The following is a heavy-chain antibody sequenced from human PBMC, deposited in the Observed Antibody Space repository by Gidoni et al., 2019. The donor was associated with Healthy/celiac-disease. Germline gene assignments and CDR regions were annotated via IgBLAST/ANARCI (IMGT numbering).Heavy chain of an antibody. V-gene: IGHV3-33*01. CDR2: IWYDGSNK. D-gene: IGHD2-15*01. CDR3: AREIFGAGYGYYFDY. CDR1: GFTFSSYG. J-gene: IGHJ4*02. Sequence: VQLVESGGGVVQPGRSLRLSCAASGFTFSSYGMHWVRQAPGKGLEWVAVIWYDGSNKYYADSVKGRFTISRDNSKNTLYLQMNSLRAEDTAVYYCAREIFGAGYGYYFDYWGQGTLVTVSS.